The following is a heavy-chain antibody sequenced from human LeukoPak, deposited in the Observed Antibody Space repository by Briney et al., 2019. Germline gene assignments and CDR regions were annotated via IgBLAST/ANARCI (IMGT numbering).Heavy chain of an antibody. CDR3: AKEDWLGFDY. Sequence: GGSLRLSCAASVFTFSSYAMSWVRRAPGKGLEWVSVVSSSGGNTYNADSVKGRFTISRDNSKNTLYLQMNSLRAEDTAVYYRAKEDWLGFDYWGQGTLVTVSS. CDR1: VFTFSSYA. V-gene: IGHV3-23*01. CDR2: VSSSGGNT. D-gene: IGHD3/OR15-3a*01. J-gene: IGHJ4*02.